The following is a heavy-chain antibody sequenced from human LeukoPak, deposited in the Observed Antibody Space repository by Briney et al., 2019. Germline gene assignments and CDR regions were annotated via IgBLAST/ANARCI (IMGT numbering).Heavy chain of an antibody. CDR3: AKDRNAVVIPATYGMDA. V-gene: IGHV3-23*01. CDR1: GFTFSNCA. D-gene: IGHD2-15*01. J-gene: IGHJ6*02. Sequence: GGSLRLSCAASGFTFSNCAMTWVRQAPGKGLEWVSAISGSGGSTYYAHSVKGRITISRDNSKNMVYLQMNSLRAEDTAVYYCAKDRNAVVIPATYGMDAWGQGTTVTVSS. CDR2: ISGSGGST.